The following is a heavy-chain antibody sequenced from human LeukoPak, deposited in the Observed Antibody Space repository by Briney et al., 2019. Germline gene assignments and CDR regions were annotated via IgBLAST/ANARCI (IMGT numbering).Heavy chain of an antibody. J-gene: IGHJ3*02. D-gene: IGHD4-17*01. CDR2: ISSSSSTI. V-gene: IGHV3-48*01. CDR3: ARADGDSEGDAFDI. Sequence: SLRLSCXASXFXFSSYSMNWVRQAPGKGLEWVSYISSSSSTIYYADSVKGRFTISRDNAKNSLYLQMNSLRAEDTAVYYCARADGDSEGDAFDIWGQGTMVTVSS. CDR1: XFXFSSYS.